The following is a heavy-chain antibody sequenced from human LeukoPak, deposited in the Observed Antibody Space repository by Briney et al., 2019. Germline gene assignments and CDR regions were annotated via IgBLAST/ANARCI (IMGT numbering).Heavy chain of an antibody. V-gene: IGHV3-9*01. CDR2: ISWNSGSI. J-gene: IGHJ5*02. Sequence: GGSLRLSCAASGFTFDDYAMHWVRQAPGKGLEWVSGISWNSGSIGYADSVKGRVTISRDNAKNSLYLQMNSLRAEDTALYYCAKEDSSGWYPWGQGTLVTVSS. CDR3: AKEDSSGWYP. D-gene: IGHD6-19*01. CDR1: GFTFDDYA.